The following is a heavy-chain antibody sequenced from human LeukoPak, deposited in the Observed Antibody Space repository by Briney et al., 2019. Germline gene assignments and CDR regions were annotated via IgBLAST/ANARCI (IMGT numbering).Heavy chain of an antibody. V-gene: IGHV3-23*01. D-gene: IGHD6-19*01. Sequence: GGSLRLSCAASGFTFSSYAMSWVRQAPAKGLGWVSGISGTGDSTYYADSVKGRFTISRDNSKNTLYLQMNSLRAEDTAVYYCAKMPVSYSSGWSTFDYWGQGNLVTVSS. CDR1: GFTFSSYA. J-gene: IGHJ4*02. CDR3: AKMPVSYSSGWSTFDY. CDR2: ISGTGDST.